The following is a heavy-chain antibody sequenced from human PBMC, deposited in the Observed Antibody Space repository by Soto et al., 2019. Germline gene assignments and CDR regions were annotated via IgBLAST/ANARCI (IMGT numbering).Heavy chain of an antibody. J-gene: IGHJ6*02. V-gene: IGHV4-39*01. CDR3: ASLGGYDVSPDWHYYYYGMDV. CDR2: IYYSGST. Sequence: SETLSLTCTVSGGSISSSSYYWGWIRQPPGKGLEWIGSIYYSGSTYYNPSLKSRVTISVDTSKNQFSLKLSSVTAADTAVYYCASLGGYDVSPDWHYYYYGMDVWGQGTTVTVSS. D-gene: IGHD5-12*01. CDR1: GGSISSSSYY.